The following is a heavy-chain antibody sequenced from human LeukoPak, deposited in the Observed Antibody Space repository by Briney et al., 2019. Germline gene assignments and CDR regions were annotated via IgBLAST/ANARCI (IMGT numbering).Heavy chain of an antibody. CDR2: ISWNSGSI. J-gene: IGHJ6*02. CDR1: GFTFDDYA. CDR3: AKSDLFRTAHLYYYAMDV. Sequence: GRSLRLSCAASGFTFDDYAMHWVRQAPGKGLEWVSGISWNSGSIGYADSVKGRFTISRDNAKNSLYLQMNSLRAEDTALYYCAKSDLFRTAHLYYYAMDVWGQGTTVTVSS. V-gene: IGHV3-9*01. D-gene: IGHD3-3*01.